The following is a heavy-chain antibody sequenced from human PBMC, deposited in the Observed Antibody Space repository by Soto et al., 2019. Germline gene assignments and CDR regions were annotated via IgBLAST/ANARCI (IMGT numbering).Heavy chain of an antibody. V-gene: IGHV1-69*05. CDR1: GGTLGSYA. Sequence: ASVKVSCNAWGGTLGSYAISWGRQAAGEGLEWMGGIIPIFGTANYAQKFQGRVTITTDKSTGTAYMELSSLRSEDTAVYYCARDLGLYCSGGSCYGDDAFDIWGQGTMVTVSS. CDR3: ARDLGLYCSGGSCYGDDAFDI. CDR2: IIPIFGTA. J-gene: IGHJ3*02. D-gene: IGHD2-15*01.